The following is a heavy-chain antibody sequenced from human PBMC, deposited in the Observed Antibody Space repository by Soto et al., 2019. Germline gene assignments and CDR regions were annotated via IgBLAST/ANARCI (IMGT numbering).Heavy chain of an antibody. Sequence: GESLKISCKGSGYSFTSYWISWVRQMPGKGLEWMGRIDPSDSYTNYSPSFQGHVTISADKSISTAYLQWSSLKASDTAMYYCARHRQWLPPVDPWGQGTTVTVSS. V-gene: IGHV5-10-1*01. CDR2: IDPSDSYT. CDR1: GYSFTSYW. D-gene: IGHD6-19*01. J-gene: IGHJ6*02. CDR3: ARHRQWLPPVDP.